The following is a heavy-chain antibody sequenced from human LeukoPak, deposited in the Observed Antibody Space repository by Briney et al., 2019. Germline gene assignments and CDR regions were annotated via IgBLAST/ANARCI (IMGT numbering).Heavy chain of an antibody. J-gene: IGHJ4*02. V-gene: IGHV4-31*03. CDR3: ARGKVAGTRFDY. D-gene: IGHD6-19*01. CDR2: IYYSGST. CDR1: GGSVSRGGYY. Sequence: PSETLSLTCTVSGGSVSRGGYYWSWIRHRPGEGLEWIGYIYYSGSTFYNPSLKSRLTISLDTSKNQFSLNLSSVTVADTAVYYCARGKVAGTRFDYWGQGSLVTVSS.